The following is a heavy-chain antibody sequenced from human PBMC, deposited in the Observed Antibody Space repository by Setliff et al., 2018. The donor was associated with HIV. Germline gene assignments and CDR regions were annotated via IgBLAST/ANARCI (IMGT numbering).Heavy chain of an antibody. D-gene: IGHD3-9*01. Sequence: ASVKVSCKASGYKFTGHHIQWMRQAPGQGLEWMGRINPNMGDTQYAQKFQGRIIMTRDTSTNTVYMELSSLTSDDTALYYCARQDIPTGYYLFDYWGQGTKVTVSS. J-gene: IGHJ4*02. CDR1: GYKFTGHH. CDR3: ARQDIPTGYYLFDY. CDR2: INPNMGDT. V-gene: IGHV1-2*06.